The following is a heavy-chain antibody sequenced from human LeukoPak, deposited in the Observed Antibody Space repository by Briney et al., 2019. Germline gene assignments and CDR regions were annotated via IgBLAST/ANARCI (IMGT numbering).Heavy chain of an antibody. CDR3: VRDFSLTRLERPFDY. V-gene: IGHV3-20*04. J-gene: IGHJ4*02. CDR2: IDRNGDST. D-gene: IGHD1-1*01. Sequence: GGSLRLSCAASGFTFDDYGMSWVRQAPGKGLEWVSGIDRNGDSTGYADSVEGRFTISRDNAKNSLYLQMNSLRAEDTAVYYCVRDFSLTRLERPFDYWGQGTLVTVSS. CDR1: GFTFDDYG.